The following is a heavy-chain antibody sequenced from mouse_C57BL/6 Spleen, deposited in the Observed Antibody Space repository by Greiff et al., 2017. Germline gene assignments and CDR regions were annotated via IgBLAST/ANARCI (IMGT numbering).Heavy chain of an antibody. V-gene: IGHV1-55*01. CDR2: IYPGSGST. J-gene: IGHJ4*01. D-gene: IGHD3-2*02. Sequence: VQLQQPGAELVKPGASVKMSCKASGYTFTSYWITWVKQRPGQGLEWIGDIYPGSGSTNYNEKFKSKATLTVDTSSSTAYMQLSSLTSEDSAVYYCASTFSGYDAMDYWGQGTSVTVSS. CDR1: GYTFTSYW. CDR3: ASTFSGYDAMDY.